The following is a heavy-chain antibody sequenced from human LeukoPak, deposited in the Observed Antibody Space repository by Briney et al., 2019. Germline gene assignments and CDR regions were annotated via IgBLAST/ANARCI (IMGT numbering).Heavy chain of an antibody. Sequence: ASVRVSCKASGYTFTGYYMHWVRQAPGQGLEWMGWIHPNSGATRYAQKFQGRVSMTRDTSVSTAYLDLSGLTSDDTAIYYCARDVEAAAALDYWGQGTLVTVSS. CDR1: GYTFTGYY. CDR3: ARDVEAAAALDY. D-gene: IGHD6-13*01. CDR2: IHPNSGAT. V-gene: IGHV1-2*02. J-gene: IGHJ4*02.